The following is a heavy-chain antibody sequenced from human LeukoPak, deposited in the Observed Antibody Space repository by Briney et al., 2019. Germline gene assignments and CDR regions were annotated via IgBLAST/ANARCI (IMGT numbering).Heavy chain of an antibody. D-gene: IGHD6-13*01. V-gene: IGHV1-2*02. Sequence: GASVKVSCKASGFTFTTYFMHWVRQAPGQGLEWMGWINPYSGATNSAQKFQGRVTMTRDTSISTAYMELSMLTSDDTAVHYCGRATYTSIWFHDAFDIWGQGTMVTVSS. CDR1: GFTFTTYF. J-gene: IGHJ3*02. CDR3: GRATYTSIWFHDAFDI. CDR2: INPYSGAT.